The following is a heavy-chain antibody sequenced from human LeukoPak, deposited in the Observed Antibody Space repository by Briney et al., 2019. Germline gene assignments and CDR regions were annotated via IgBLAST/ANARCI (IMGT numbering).Heavy chain of an antibody. CDR3: AKNYGDSNWFDP. J-gene: IGHJ5*02. Sequence: SQTLSVTCAISGDSVSSNSAWIWIRQSPSRGLEWLGRTYYRSNWFNDFALSVKSRITINPDTSKNQFSLQLNSVTPEDTAVYYCAKNYGDSNWFDPWGQGTLVTVSS. D-gene: IGHD4-17*01. V-gene: IGHV6-1*01. CDR1: GDSVSSNSA. CDR2: TYYRSNWFN.